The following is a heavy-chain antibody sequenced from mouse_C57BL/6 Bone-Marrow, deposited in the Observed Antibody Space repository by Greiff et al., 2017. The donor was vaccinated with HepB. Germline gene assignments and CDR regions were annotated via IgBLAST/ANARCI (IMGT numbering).Heavy chain of an antibody. CDR2: SSDGGSYT. Sequence: EVKLVESGGGLVKPGGSLKLSCAASGFTFSSYALSWVRQTPEKRLEWVETSSDGGSYTYYPDNVKGRFTISRDNAKNNLYVQMSHLKSEDTAMYNCARQTDMVTTGHFDYWGQGTTLTVSS. CDR1: GFTFSSYA. D-gene: IGHD2-2*01. J-gene: IGHJ2*01. V-gene: IGHV5-4*03. CDR3: ARQTDMVTTGHFDY.